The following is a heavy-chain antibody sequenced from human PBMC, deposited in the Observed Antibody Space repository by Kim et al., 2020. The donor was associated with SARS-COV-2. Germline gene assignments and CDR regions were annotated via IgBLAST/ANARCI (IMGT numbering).Heavy chain of an antibody. CDR3: ARGRGYSYGYGDY. J-gene: IGHJ4*02. V-gene: IGHV1-3*01. Sequence: YSQKFQGRVTITRDTSASTAYMELSSLRSEDTAVYYCARGRGYSYGYGDYWGQGTLVTVSS. D-gene: IGHD5-18*01.